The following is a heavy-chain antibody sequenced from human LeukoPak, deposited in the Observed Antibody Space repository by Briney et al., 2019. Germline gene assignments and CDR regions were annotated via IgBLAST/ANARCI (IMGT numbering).Heavy chain of an antibody. D-gene: IGHD5-12*01. CDR3: ARRLRFNAFDI. CDR2: IYSGGST. Sequence: GGSLRLSCAASGFTVSSNYMSWVRQAPGKGLEWVSVIYSGGSTYYADSVKGRFTISRDNSKNTQYLQMNSLRAEDTAVYYCARRLRFNAFDIWGQGTMVTVSS. CDR1: GFTVSSNY. J-gene: IGHJ3*02. V-gene: IGHV3-66*01.